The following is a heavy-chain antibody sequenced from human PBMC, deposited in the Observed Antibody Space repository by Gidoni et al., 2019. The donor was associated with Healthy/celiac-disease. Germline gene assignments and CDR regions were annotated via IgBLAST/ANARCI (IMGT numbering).Heavy chain of an antibody. CDR1: GFTFSSYA. Sequence: EVQLLESGGGLVQPGGSLRLPCAAPGFTFSSYAMSWVRQAPGKGLQWVSAISGSGGSTYYADSVKGRFTISRDNSKNTLYLQMNSLRAEDTAVYYCARLVVVAARGGTNWFDPWGQGTLVTVSS. J-gene: IGHJ5*02. V-gene: IGHV3-23*01. CDR3: ARLVVVAARGGTNWFDP. D-gene: IGHD2-15*01. CDR2: ISGSGGST.